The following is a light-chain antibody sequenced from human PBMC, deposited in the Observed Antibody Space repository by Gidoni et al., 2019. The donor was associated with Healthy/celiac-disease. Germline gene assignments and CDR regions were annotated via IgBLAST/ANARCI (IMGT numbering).Light chain of an antibody. CDR3: QQSYSTPWT. J-gene: IGKJ1*01. V-gene: IGKV1-39*01. Sequence: IHMPQSPSSLSASVGDRVTITCRASQSISSYLNWYQQKPGKAPKLLIYAASSLQSGVPSRFSGSGSGTDFTLTISSLQPEDVATYYCQQSYSTPWTFGQGTKVEIK. CDR2: AAS. CDR1: QSISSY.